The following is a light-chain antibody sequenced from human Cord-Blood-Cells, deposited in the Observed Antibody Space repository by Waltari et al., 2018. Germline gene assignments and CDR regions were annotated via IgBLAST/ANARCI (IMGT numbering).Light chain of an antibody. CDR2: DVS. CDR3: SSYTSSSTRV. V-gene: IGLV2-14*01. CDR1: SSDVGGYNY. J-gene: IGLJ3*02. Sequence: QSALTQPASVSGSPGQSITISCTGTSSDVGGYNYVSWYQQHPGKAPNLMLYDVSKRPSGVSNRFSGSKSGNTASLTISGLQAEDVADYYCSSYTSSSTRVFGGGTKLTVL.